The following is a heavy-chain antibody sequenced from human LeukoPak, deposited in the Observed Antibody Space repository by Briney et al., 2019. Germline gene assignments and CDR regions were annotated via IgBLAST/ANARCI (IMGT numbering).Heavy chain of an antibody. CDR1: GFTFSSYA. J-gene: IGHJ4*02. D-gene: IGHD6-6*01. CDR3: EGERHSMSSDDY. Sequence: GRSLRLSCAASGFTFSSYAMHWVRQAPGKGLEWVAVISYDGSNKYYADSVKGRFTISRDNSKNTLYLQMNSLRAEDTAVYYCEGERHSMSSDDYWGQGTLVTVSS. CDR2: ISYDGSNK. V-gene: IGHV3-30-3*01.